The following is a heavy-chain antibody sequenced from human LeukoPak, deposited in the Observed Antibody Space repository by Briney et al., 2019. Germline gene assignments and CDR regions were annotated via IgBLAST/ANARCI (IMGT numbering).Heavy chain of an antibody. Sequence: GGSLRLSCAASGFTFSSYSMSWVRQAPGKGLEWVSSISSSSSYIYYADSVKGRFTISRDNAKNSLYLQMNSLRAEDTAVYYCARVMWELLGDAFDIWGQGTMVTVSS. CDR1: GFTFSSYS. D-gene: IGHD1-26*01. J-gene: IGHJ3*02. CDR3: ARVMWELLGDAFDI. V-gene: IGHV3-21*01. CDR2: ISSSSSYI.